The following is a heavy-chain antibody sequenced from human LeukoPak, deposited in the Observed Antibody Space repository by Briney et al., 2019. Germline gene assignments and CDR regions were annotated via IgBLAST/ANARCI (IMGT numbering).Heavy chain of an antibody. J-gene: IGHJ3*02. CDR3: TTGGSEIVAQTRAFDI. CDR2: IKSEIDGGAT. CDR1: GFTFSSYA. V-gene: IGHV3-15*07. D-gene: IGHD5-12*01. Sequence: PGGSLRLSCAASGFTFSSYAMHWVRQAPGKGLEWVGRIKSEIDGGATDYAAPVQDRFTISRDDSQATLYLQMNSLKTEDTAVYYCTTGGSEIVAQTRAFDIWGQGTMVTVSS.